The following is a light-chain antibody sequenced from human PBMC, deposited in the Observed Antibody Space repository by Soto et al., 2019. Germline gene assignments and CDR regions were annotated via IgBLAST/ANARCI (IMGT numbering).Light chain of an antibody. Sequence: DIQMTQSPSSVSASVGDRVTITCRASQDIRNELAWYQHKPGKAPKRLIYVASTLQSGVPSRFSGSASGTEFTLTISSLQPEDCATYSCLQHNNYPPLTFGGGTKVEIK. CDR2: VAS. CDR1: QDIRNE. CDR3: LQHNNYPPLT. J-gene: IGKJ4*01. V-gene: IGKV1-17*01.